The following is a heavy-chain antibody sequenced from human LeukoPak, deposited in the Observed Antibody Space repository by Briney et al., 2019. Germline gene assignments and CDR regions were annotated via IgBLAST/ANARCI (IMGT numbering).Heavy chain of an antibody. V-gene: IGHV3-23*01. CDR3: AKCRGLLYYFDY. CDR2: ISGRGGST. D-gene: IGHD3-10*01. J-gene: IGHJ4*02. CDR1: GFTFSSYG. Sequence: PGGSLRLSCAASGFTFSSYGMSWVRQAPGKGLEWVSGISGRGGSTYYADSVKGRFTISRDNSKNTLYLQMNSLRAEDTAIYYCAKCRGLLYYFDYWGQGTLVTVSS.